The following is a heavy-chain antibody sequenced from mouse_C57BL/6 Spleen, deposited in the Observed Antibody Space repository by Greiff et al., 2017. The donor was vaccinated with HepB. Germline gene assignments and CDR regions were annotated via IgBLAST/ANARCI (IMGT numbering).Heavy chain of an antibody. CDR2: YPGSGNTY. CDR1: YTFTDYYM. V-gene: IGHV1-83*01. Sequence: VQLQQSGPELVKPGASVKMSCKASGYTFTDYYMHWVKQKPGKGLEWIGEIYPGSGNTYYNEKFKGKATLTADTSSSTAYMQLSSLTSEDSAVYFCARYGYGYFDYWGQGTTLTVSS. D-gene: IGHD2-2*01. CDR3: RYGYGYFDY. J-gene: IGHJ2*01.